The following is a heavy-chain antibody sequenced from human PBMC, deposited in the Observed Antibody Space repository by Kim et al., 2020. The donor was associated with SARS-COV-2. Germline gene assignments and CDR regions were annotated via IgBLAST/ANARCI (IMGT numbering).Heavy chain of an antibody. CDR3: ATAPAYCGGDCWWDY. J-gene: IGHJ4*02. D-gene: IGHD2-21*02. Sequence: AQEFQGRVTVTEDTSRDTAYMELSSLRSEDTAVYYCATAPAYCGGDCWWDYWGQGTLVTVSS. V-gene: IGHV1-24*01.